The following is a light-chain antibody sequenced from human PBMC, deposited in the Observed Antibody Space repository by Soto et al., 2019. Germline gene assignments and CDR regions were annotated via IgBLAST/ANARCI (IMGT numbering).Light chain of an antibody. Sequence: DIQVTQSPSSLSASVADRVIITCRASQSISSHLNWYQQKPGKAPNLLIFAASSLQSGVPSRFSGSRSGPDFTLTISSLQPEDFATYYCQQSYSSPPTFGQGTKVDIK. V-gene: IGKV1-39*01. CDR1: QSISSH. CDR2: AAS. CDR3: QQSYSSPPT. J-gene: IGKJ1*01.